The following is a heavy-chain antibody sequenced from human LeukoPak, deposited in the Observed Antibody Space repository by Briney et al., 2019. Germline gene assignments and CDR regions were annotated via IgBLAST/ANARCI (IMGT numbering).Heavy chain of an antibody. CDR2: IRSKAYGGTT. Sequence: GGSLRLSCTASGFTFGDYAMSWVRQAPGKGLEWVGFIRSKAYGGTTEYAASVKGRFTISRDDSKSIAYLQMNSLKTEGTAVYYCTSERYFDWLSLGYWGQGTLVTVSS. CDR3: TSERYFDWLSLGY. J-gene: IGHJ4*02. D-gene: IGHD3-9*01. CDR1: GFTFGDYA. V-gene: IGHV3-49*04.